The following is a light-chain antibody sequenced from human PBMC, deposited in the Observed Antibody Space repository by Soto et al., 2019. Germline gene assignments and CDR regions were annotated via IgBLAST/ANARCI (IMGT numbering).Light chain of an antibody. CDR1: QSVSNN. J-gene: IGKJ4*01. CDR3: QQYNNWPPLT. V-gene: IGKV3-15*01. Sequence: EIVMTQSPATLSVSPGERATLSCRASQSVSNNLAWYQQKPGQAPRLLIYGASTRATRIPARFSGSGSGTEFTLTISSLQSEDFAVYYCQQYNNWPPLTFGGGTKVEIK. CDR2: GAS.